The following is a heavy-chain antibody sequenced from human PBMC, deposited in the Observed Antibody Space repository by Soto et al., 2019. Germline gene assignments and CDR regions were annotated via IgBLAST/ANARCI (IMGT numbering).Heavy chain of an antibody. CDR3: ARGTTTSAFSGMDV. Sequence: PSKGLEWVAVISYDGSNEYNSESVKGRFTISRDNSKNTLSLQMNSLRAEDTAMYFCARGTTTSAFSGMDVWGQGTMVTVSS. D-gene: IGHD1-1*01. CDR2: ISYDGSNE. V-gene: IGHV3-30-3*01. J-gene: IGHJ6*02.